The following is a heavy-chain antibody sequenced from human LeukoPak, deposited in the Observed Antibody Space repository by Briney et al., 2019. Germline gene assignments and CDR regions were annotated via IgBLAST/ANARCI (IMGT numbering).Heavy chain of an antibody. D-gene: IGHD2-21*02. CDR3: AKVGCGGDCYFDY. CDR1: GFTFNDYA. CDR2: ISWNSGSI. J-gene: IGHJ4*02. V-gene: IGHV3-9*01. Sequence: PGGSLRLSCAASGFTFNDYAMHWVRQAPGKGLEWVSGISWNSGSIDYADSVKGRFTISRDNAKNSLYLQMNSLRAEDTALYYCAKVGCGGDCYFDYWGQGTLVTVSS.